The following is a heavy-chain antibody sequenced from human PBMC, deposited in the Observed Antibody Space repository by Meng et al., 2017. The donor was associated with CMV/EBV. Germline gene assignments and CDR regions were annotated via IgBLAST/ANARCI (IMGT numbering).Heavy chain of an antibody. D-gene: IGHD4-23*01. CDR2: IRYDGSNK. J-gene: IGHJ4*02. Sequence: GESLKISCAASGFTFSSYAMSWVRQAPGKGLEWVAFIRYDGSNKYYADSVKGRFTISRDNSKNTLYLQMNSLRAEDTAVYYCAKAVASYWGQGTLVTVSS. V-gene: IGHV3-30*02. CDR1: GFTFSSYA. CDR3: AKAVASY.